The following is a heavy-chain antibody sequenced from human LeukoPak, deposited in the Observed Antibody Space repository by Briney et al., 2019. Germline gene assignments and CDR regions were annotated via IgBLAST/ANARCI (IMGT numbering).Heavy chain of an antibody. CDR2: ISSNGGST. Sequence: GGSLRLSCAASGFTFSSYSMHWVRQAPGKGLEYVSGISSNGGSTYYANSVKGRFTISRDNAKNSLYLQMNSLRAEDTAVYYCARERRLGYYGSGILYWGQGTLVTVSS. J-gene: IGHJ4*02. V-gene: IGHV3-64*01. D-gene: IGHD3-10*01. CDR1: GFTFSSYS. CDR3: ARERRLGYYGSGILY.